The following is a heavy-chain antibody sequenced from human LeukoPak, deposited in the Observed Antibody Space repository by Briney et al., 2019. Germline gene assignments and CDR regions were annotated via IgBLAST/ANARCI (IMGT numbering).Heavy chain of an antibody. D-gene: IGHD3-16*01. Sequence: SGFTXSSYGMHWVGQAPGKGLEWVAFIRYDGSNKYYADSVKGRFTISRDNSKNTLYLQMNSLRSEDTAVYYCARQLDYDYVWGSQAYWGQGTLVTVSS. J-gene: IGHJ4*02. V-gene: IGHV3-30*02. CDR3: ARQLDYDYVWGSQAY. CDR1: GFTXSSYG. CDR2: IRYDGSNK.